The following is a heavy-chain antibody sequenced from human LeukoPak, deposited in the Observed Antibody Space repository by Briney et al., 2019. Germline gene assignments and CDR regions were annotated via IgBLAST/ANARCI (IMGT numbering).Heavy chain of an antibody. V-gene: IGHV4-4*02. D-gene: IGHD1-26*01. CDR1: GFTFSNYAM. CDR2: IYLYGTT. Sequence: PGGSLRLSCAASGFTFSNYAMNWVRQTPGKGLEWIGEIYLYGTTNYNPSLKSRVTMSVDRSKNQFSLKLSSVTAADTAVYYCARQKWEQQGRDYYFNGLDVWGPGTTVTVSS. CDR3: ARQKWEQQGRDYYFNGLDV. J-gene: IGHJ6*02.